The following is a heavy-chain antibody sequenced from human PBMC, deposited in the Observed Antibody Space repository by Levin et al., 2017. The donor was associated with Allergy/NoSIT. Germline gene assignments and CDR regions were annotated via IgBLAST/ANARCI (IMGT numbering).Heavy chain of an antibody. D-gene: IGHD3-10*01. Sequence: PGGSLRLSCAASGFTVSSNYMTWVRQAPGKGLEWVSVIDNGGSTYSADSVKGRFTITRDKSKNTLYLQMNSLKPEDTAVYYCAREGNYYDSGSSYYNRPVWGQGTLVTVSS. CDR3: AREGNYYDSGSSYYNRPV. V-gene: IGHV3-66*02. CDR2: IDNGGST. J-gene: IGHJ4*02. CDR1: GFTVSSNY.